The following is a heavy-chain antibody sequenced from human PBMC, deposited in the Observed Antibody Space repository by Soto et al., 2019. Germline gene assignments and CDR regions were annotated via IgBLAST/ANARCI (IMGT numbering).Heavy chain of an antibody. V-gene: IGHV4-59*08. Sequence: KPSETLALTCTVSGGSIRRPVFSLTWIRQPPGKGLEWIGYIYYSGSTNYNPSLKSRVTISVDTSKNQFSLKLSSVTAADTAVYYCARLRNRENFDYWGQGTLVSVSS. CDR1: GGSIRRPVFS. J-gene: IGHJ4*02. CDR3: ARLRNRENFDY. D-gene: IGHD1-26*01. CDR2: IYYSGST.